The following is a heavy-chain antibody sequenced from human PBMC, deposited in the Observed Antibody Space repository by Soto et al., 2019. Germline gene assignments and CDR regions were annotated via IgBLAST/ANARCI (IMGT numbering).Heavy chain of an antibody. Sequence: EVRLAESGGGVIHPGGSLRLSCAVSGLDVKAIYMSWLRRAPGKGLEWVAGLYTFGEGYYADFAAGRFTIARRESENTLLLEMIDLKIEDTAIYYCARDKDFGDYTFDLWGQGTLVTVSS. CDR3: ARDKDFGDYTFDL. J-gene: IGHJ4*02. V-gene: IGHV3-53*01. CDR2: LYTFGEG. D-gene: IGHD4-17*01. CDR1: GLDVKAIY.